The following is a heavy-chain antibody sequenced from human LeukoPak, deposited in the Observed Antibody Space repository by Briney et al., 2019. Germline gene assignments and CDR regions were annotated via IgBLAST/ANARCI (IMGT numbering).Heavy chain of an antibody. J-gene: IGHJ3*02. D-gene: IGHD2-15*01. CDR2: ISPHTGNT. V-gene: IGHV1-18*01. CDR3: ANPSSRWHDAFDM. CDR1: GYAFSRFS. Sequence: ASVKVSCKASGYAFSRFSFTWLRQAPGHGLECLGWISPHTGNTSYSEKFQGRVTMTRDPSTNTAYMELRSLKSDDTAVYYCANPSSRWHDAFDMWGQGTMVIVSS.